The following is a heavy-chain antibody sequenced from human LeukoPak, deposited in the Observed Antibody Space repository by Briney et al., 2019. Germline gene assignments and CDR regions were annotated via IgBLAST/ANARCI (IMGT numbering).Heavy chain of an antibody. Sequence: GGSLRLSCAASGFTFSSYGMSWVRQAPGKGLEWVSAISGSGGSTYYADSVKGRFTISRDNAKNSLYLQMNSLRAEDTALYYRARLRVVWDLDDAFDIWGQGTMVIVSS. CDR1: GFTFSSYG. CDR2: ISGSGGST. D-gene: IGHD1-26*01. V-gene: IGHV3-23*01. CDR3: ARLRVVWDLDDAFDI. J-gene: IGHJ3*02.